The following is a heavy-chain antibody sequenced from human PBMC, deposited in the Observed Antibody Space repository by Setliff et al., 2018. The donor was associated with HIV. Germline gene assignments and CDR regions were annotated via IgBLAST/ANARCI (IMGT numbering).Heavy chain of an antibody. D-gene: IGHD3-16*02. CDR3: ARILWGSFRHSLGWFDP. CDR2: ISPNDEK. J-gene: IGHJ5*02. V-gene: IGHV2-26*01. Sequence: SGPTLVNPTETLTLTCSVSGFSLDNTRMGVTWIRRPPGKALEWLAHISPNDEKSYNTSLKTRLTISRDTSRSQVVLTMTNMDPVDTATYYCARILWGSFRHSLGWFDPWGQGTLVTVSS. CDR1: GFSLDNTRMG.